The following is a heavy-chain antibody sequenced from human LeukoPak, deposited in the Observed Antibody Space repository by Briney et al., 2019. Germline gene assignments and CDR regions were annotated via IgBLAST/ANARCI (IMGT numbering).Heavy chain of an antibody. D-gene: IGHD6-13*01. CDR1: GGTFSSYA. Sequence: SVKVSCKASGGTFSSYAINWVRQAPGQGLEWMGGIIPIFGTANYAQKFQGRVTITADGSTSTAYMELSSLRSEDTAVYYCASSQRLPAASFDYWGQGTLVTVSS. V-gene: IGHV1-69*13. CDR3: ASSQRLPAASFDY. CDR2: IIPIFGTA. J-gene: IGHJ4*02.